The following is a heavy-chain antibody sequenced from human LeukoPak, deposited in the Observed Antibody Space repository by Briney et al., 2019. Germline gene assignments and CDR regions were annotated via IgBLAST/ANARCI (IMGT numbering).Heavy chain of an antibody. CDR3: ARGYIRYQLPPPLNWFDP. CDR1: GGSFSGYY. J-gene: IGHJ5*02. Sequence: SETLSLTCAVYGGSFSGYYWSWIRQPPGKGLEWIEEINHSGSTNYNPSLKGRVTISVDTSKNQFSLKLSSVTAADTAVCYCARGYIRYQLPPPLNWFDPWGQGTLVTVSS. CDR2: INHSGST. V-gene: IGHV4-34*01. D-gene: IGHD2-2*01.